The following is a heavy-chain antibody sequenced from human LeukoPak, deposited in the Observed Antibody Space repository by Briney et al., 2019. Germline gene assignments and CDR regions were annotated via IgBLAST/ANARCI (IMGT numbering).Heavy chain of an antibody. CDR2: ISSTSAHI. CDR3: TSRYCTSTNCYSFDI. Sequence: GGSLRLSCAASGFSFSTYSMNRVRQAPGKGLEWVSSISSTSAHIFYADSVKGRFSISRDNVKNSLYLQMNSLRVEDTAVYYCTSRYCTSTNCYSFDIWGQGTMVTVSS. D-gene: IGHD2-2*01. V-gene: IGHV3-21*01. CDR1: GFSFSTYS. J-gene: IGHJ3*02.